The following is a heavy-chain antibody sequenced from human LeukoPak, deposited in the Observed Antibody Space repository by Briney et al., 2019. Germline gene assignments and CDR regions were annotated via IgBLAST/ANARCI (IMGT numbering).Heavy chain of an antibody. V-gene: IGHV3-48*01. CDR1: GFTFSDYS. D-gene: IGHD2-2*01. CDR3: ARDTKYAFDN. CDR2: VGISSGNT. Sequence: GGSLRLSCAASGFTFSDYSMNWVRQALGKGLEWISYVGISSGNTKYADSVKGRFTISGDKAKNSLYLQMNSLRVEDTAVYYCARDTKYAFDNWGQGTLVTVSS. J-gene: IGHJ4*02.